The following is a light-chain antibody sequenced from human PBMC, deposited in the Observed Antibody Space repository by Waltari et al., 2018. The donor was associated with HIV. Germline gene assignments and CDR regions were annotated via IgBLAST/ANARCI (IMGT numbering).Light chain of an antibody. CDR1: QSIASY. J-gene: IGKJ4*01. CDR3: QQSITTPLT. CDR2: AAS. Sequence: DIQMTQSPSSLSASVGDRVTIACRASQSIASYVNWYQQKPGKAPNLLIYAASTLQTGVPSRFSGSGSGTQFTLTISGLQVEDFATYYCQQSITTPLTFGGGTRVEI. V-gene: IGKV1-39*01.